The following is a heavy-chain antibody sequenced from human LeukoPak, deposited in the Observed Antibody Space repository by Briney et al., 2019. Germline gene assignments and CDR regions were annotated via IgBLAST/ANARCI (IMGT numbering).Heavy chain of an antibody. Sequence: ASVKVSCKASGFTFATYYMHWMRQAPGLGLEWMGIIIPSSGTTSYSQKFQGRVTMTRDTSTSTVYMELSSLRSEDSAAYYCAREHSSGRQGRDCWGQGTLVTVSS. D-gene: IGHD6-19*01. CDR1: GFTFATYY. CDR3: AREHSSGRQGRDC. CDR2: IIPSSGTT. J-gene: IGHJ4*02. V-gene: IGHV1-46*01.